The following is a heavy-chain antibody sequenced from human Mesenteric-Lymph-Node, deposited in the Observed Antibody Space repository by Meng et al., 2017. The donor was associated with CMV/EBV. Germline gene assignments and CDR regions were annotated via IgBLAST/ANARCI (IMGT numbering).Heavy chain of an antibody. D-gene: IGHD1-26*01. Sequence: GESLKTSCKGSGYSFTSYRIGWVRQMPGKGLEWMGIIYPGDSDTRYSPSFQGQVTISADKSISTAYLQWGSLKASDTAMYYCARQGGGAAPEEYYGMDVWGQGTTVTVSS. J-gene: IGHJ6*02. CDR1: GYSFTSYR. CDR2: IYPGDSDT. V-gene: IGHV5-51*01. CDR3: ARQGGGAAPEEYYGMDV.